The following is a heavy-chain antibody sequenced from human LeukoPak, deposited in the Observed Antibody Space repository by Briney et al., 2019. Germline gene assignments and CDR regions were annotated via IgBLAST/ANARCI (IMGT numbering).Heavy chain of an antibody. CDR3: AKNGGLITIFGVVTGPDAFDI. J-gene: IGHJ3*02. Sequence: KPSETLSLTCTVSGGSISSYYWSWIRQPPGKGLEWIGYIYYSGSTNYNPSLKSRVTISVDTSKNQFSLKLSSVTAADTAVYYCAKNGGLITIFGVVTGPDAFDIWSQGTMVTVSS. V-gene: IGHV4-59*01. CDR2: IYYSGST. CDR1: GGSISSYY. D-gene: IGHD3-3*01.